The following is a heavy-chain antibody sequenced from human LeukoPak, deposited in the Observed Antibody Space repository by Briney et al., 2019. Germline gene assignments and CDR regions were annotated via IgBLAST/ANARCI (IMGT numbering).Heavy chain of an antibody. V-gene: IGHV3-30*03. CDR3: TTDPVGATTREPYYYYGMDV. J-gene: IGHJ6*02. Sequence: QPGRSLRLSCAASGFTFSSYGMHWVRQAPGKGLEWVAVISYDGSNKYYADSVKGRFTISRDNSKNTLYLQMNSLKTEDTAVYYCTTDPVGATTREPYYYYGMDVWGQGTTVTVSS. D-gene: IGHD1-26*01. CDR2: ISYDGSNK. CDR1: GFTFSSYG.